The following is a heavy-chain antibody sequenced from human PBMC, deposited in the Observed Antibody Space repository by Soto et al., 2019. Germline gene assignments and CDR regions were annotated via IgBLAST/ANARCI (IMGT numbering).Heavy chain of an antibody. V-gene: IGHV1-69*06. CDR2: IIPIFNST. CDR3: AREGRGKKAGYNGLVSLGY. D-gene: IGHD2-2*02. CDR1: GSRFSNYV. Sequence: QVQLVQSGAEVQTPGSSLKVSCTVSGSRFSNYVISWVRQAPGHGLEWLGRIIPIFNSTQYAQKFQGRVTVTSAKATNTASMELSSLRSDDTAVYYCAREGRGKKAGYNGLVSLGYWGQGTLVTVSS. J-gene: IGHJ4*02.